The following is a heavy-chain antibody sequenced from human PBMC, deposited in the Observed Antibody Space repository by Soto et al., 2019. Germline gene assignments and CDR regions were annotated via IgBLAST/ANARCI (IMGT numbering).Heavy chain of an antibody. CDR2: MNPNRGNT. J-gene: IGHJ6*02. D-gene: IGHD6-25*01. CDR1: GYTFTSYD. V-gene: IGHV1-8*01. CDR3: ARLAARDYYYYGMDV. Sequence: ASVKVSCNASGYTFTSYDINWVRQATGQGLEWMGWMNPNRGNTGYAQKFQGRVTMTRNTSISTAYMELSSLRSEETAVYYCARLAARDYYYYGMDVWGQGTTVTVSS.